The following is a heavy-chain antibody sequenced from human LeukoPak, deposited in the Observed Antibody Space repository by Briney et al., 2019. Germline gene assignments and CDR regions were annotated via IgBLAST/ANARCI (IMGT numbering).Heavy chain of an antibody. V-gene: IGHV1-69*13. D-gene: IGHD3-10*01. J-gene: IGHJ3*02. Sequence: GASVKVSCKASGGTFSSYAISWVRQAPGQGLEWMGGIIPIFGTANYAQKFQGRVTITADESTSTAYMELSSLRSEDTAVYYCAREGYGSGHDAFDIWGQGTMVTVSS. CDR1: GGTFSSYA. CDR2: IIPIFGTA. CDR3: AREGYGSGHDAFDI.